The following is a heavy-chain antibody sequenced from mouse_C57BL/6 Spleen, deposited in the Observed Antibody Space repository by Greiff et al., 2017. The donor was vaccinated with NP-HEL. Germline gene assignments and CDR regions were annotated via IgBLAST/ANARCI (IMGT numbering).Heavy chain of an antibody. CDR1: GYTFTSYW. V-gene: IGHV1-69*01. D-gene: IGHD2-3*01. CDR3: ARSDDGSWFAY. J-gene: IGHJ3*01. CDR2: IDPSDSYT. Sequence: QVQLKQPGAELVMPGASVKLSCKASGYTFTSYWMHWVKQRPGQGLEWIGEIDPSDSYTNYNQKFKGKSTLTVDKSSSTAYMQLSSLTSEDSAVYYCARSDDGSWFAYWGQGTLVTVSA.